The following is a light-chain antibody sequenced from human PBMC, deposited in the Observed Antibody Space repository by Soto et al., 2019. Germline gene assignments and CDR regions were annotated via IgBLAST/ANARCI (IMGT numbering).Light chain of an antibody. V-gene: IGLV2-14*01. J-gene: IGLJ2*01. Sequence: QSALAQPASVSGSHGQSITISCAGTNRDVGGYNYVSWYQQYPGKAPKLIIYEVTYRPSGVSNRFSGSKSGNTASLTISGLQAEEESDYYCSSYSSSSALDVIFGGGTQLTVL. CDR3: SSYSSSSALDVI. CDR2: EVT. CDR1: NRDVGGYNY.